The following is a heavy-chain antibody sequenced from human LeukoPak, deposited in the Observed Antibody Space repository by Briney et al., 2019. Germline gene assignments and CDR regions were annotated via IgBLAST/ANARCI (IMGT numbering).Heavy chain of an antibody. CDR2: INPNSGGT. J-gene: IGHJ4*02. CDR1: GYTFTGYY. Sequence: ASVKVSCKASGYTFTGYYMHWVRQAPGQGLEWMGWINPNSGGTNYAQEFQGRVTMTRDTSISTAYMELSRLRSDDTAVYYCARVPGIMGEFDYWGQGTLVTVSS. CDR3: ARVPGIMGEFDY. D-gene: IGHD1-1*01. V-gene: IGHV1-2*02.